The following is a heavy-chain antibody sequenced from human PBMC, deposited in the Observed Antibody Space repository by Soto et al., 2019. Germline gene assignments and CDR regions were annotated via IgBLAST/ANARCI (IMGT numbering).Heavy chain of an antibody. CDR2: ISYDGSNK. D-gene: IGHD3-3*01. CDR3: AKDFWQFEWYFFDY. Sequence: GGSLRLSCAASGFTFSSYGMHWVRQAPGKGLEWVAVISYDGSNKYYADSVKGRFTISRDNSEKTLYLQMNSLRAEDTAVYYCAKDFWQFEWYFFDYWGQGTLVTVSS. V-gene: IGHV3-30*18. J-gene: IGHJ4*02. CDR1: GFTFSSYG.